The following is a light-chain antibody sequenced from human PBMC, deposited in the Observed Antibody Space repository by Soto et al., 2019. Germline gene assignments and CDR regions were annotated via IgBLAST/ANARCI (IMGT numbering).Light chain of an antibody. J-gene: IGKJ3*01. CDR2: GAS. Sequence: EIVLTQSPGTLSLSPGERATLSCRASQSVSSSYVAWYQQKPGQAPRLLIYGASSRATGIPDRFSGSGSGTDFTLTISRLEPEDFAVYYCQQYGSSFSFGPGTKVGIK. V-gene: IGKV3-20*01. CDR1: QSVSSSY. CDR3: QQYGSSFS.